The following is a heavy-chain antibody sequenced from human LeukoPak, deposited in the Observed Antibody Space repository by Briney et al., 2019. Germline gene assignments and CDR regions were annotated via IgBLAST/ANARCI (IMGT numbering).Heavy chain of an antibody. Sequence: TGGSLRLSCAASGFTFSSYSMNWVRQAPGKGLEWVSSISSSSSYIYYADSVKGRFTISRDNAKNSLYLQMNSLRAEDTAVYYCARDPVQLERRWWAGYFDYWGQGTLVTVSS. D-gene: IGHD1-1*01. CDR2: ISSSSSYI. J-gene: IGHJ4*02. CDR1: GFTFSSYS. CDR3: ARDPVQLERRWWAGYFDY. V-gene: IGHV3-21*01.